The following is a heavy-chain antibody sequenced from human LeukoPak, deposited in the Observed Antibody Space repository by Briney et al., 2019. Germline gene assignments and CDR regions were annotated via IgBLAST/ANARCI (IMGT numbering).Heavy chain of an antibody. J-gene: IGHJ4*02. CDR1: GGSFSGYY. V-gene: IGHV4-34*01. Sequence: SETLSLTCAVYGGSFSGYYWSWIRQPPGKGLEWIGEINHSGSTNYNPSLKSRVTISVDTSKNQFSLKLSSVTAADTAVYYCARVRKLNYYDSSGSYYFDYRGQGTLVTVSS. D-gene: IGHD3-22*01. CDR3: ARVRKLNYYDSSGSYYFDY. CDR2: INHSGST.